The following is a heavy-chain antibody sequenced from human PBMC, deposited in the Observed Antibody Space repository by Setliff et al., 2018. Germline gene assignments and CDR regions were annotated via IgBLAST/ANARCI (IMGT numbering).Heavy chain of an antibody. CDR3: ARRDSTSYYGYSFDF. D-gene: IGHD3-22*01. J-gene: IGHJ4*02. CDR2: VDRSGNT. V-gene: IGHV4-39*01. Sequence: SETLSLTCTLSGDSISRSTYYWGWIRQSPGKGLDWIGTVDRSGNTFYNPPLRSRVTISVDTSKNQISLKLTSVSAADTAVYYCARRDSTSYYGYSFDFWGRGTLVTVSS. CDR1: GDSISRSTYY.